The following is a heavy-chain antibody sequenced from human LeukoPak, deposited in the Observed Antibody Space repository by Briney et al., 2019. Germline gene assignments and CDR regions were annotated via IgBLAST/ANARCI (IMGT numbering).Heavy chain of an antibody. CDR2: IYYSGST. CDR1: GGSISSSSYY. D-gene: IGHD6-13*01. CDR3: AREVAAAFDY. J-gene: IGHJ4*02. Sequence: SETLSLTCTVSGGSISSSSYYWGWIRQPPGKGLEWIGSIYYSGSTYYNPSLKSRVTMSVDTSKNQFSLKLSSVTAADTAVYYCAREVAAAFDYWGQGTLVTVSS. V-gene: IGHV4-39*07.